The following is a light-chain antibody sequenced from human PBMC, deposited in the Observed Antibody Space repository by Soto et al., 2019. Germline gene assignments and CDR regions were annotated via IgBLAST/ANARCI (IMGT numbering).Light chain of an antibody. CDR1: QSILYSPNNKNY. CDR2: WAS. Sequence: DIVMTQSPDSLAVSLGERATINCKSSQSILYSPNNKNYLAWYQQKPGQPPKLLIYWASTRESGVPDRFSGSGSGTHFTLTISSLQAEDVAVYYGQHYYNPPHNFGHGTKVE. CDR3: QHYYNPPHN. V-gene: IGKV4-1*01. J-gene: IGKJ1*01.